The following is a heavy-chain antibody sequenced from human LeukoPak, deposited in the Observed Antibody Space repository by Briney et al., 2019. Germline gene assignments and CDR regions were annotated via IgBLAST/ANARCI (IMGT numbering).Heavy chain of an antibody. Sequence: ASVKVSCKASGYTITGYYVRWVRQAPGQGLEWMGWINPKSGATDCAQKFQGRVTMTRDTSISTAYMELTRLRADDTAVYYCASTACSGNCYFDYWGQGTLVTVSS. J-gene: IGHJ4*02. CDR2: INPKSGAT. CDR1: GYTITGYY. D-gene: IGHD2-15*01. V-gene: IGHV1-2*02. CDR3: ASTACSGNCYFDY.